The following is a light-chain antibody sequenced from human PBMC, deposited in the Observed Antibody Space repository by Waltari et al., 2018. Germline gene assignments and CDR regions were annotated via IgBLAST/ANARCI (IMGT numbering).Light chain of an antibody. Sequence: QSVLTQPPSVSEAPRQRVTISCSGSSSNIGNTAVNWYQQLPGKAPKLLIYYDDLLPSGVSDRFSGSKSGTSASLAISGLQSEDEADYYCAAWDDSLSGGVFGGGTKLTVL. V-gene: IGLV1-36*01. J-gene: IGLJ2*01. CDR1: SSNIGNTA. CDR3: AAWDDSLSGGV. CDR2: YDD.